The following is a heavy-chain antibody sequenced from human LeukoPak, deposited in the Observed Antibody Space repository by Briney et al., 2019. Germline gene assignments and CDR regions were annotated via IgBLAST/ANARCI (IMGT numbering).Heavy chain of an antibody. D-gene: IGHD6-19*01. CDR3: ARGGSRGWARGGDYYYYMDA. CDR1: GGSFSGYY. J-gene: IGHJ6*03. V-gene: IGHV4-34*01. CDR2: INHSGST. Sequence: PSETLSLTCAVYGGSFSGYYWSWIRQPPGKGLEWIGEINHSGSTNYNPSLKSRVTISVDTSKNQFSLKLSSVTAADTAVYYCARGGSRGWARGGDYYYYMDAWGKGTTVTVSS.